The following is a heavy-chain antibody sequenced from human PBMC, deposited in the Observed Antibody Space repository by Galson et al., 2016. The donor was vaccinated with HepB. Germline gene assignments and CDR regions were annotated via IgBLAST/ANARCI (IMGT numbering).Heavy chain of an antibody. CDR3: AKDAAIDYYDSSGYNNWFDP. V-gene: IGHV3-23*01. CDR2: MSGSGSST. Sequence: SLRLSCAASGLTFSSYAMSWVRQAPGKGLEWVSGMSGSGSSTYYADSVKGRFTISRDNSKNTLYLQMNSLRAEDTAVYYCAKDAAIDYYDSSGYNNWFDPWGQGTLVTVSS. CDR1: GLTFSSYA. J-gene: IGHJ5*02. D-gene: IGHD3-22*01.